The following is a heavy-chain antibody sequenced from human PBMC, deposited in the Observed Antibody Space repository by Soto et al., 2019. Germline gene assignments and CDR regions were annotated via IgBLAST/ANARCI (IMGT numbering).Heavy chain of an antibody. CDR3: ASGLRFLEWLLSRTQNYYYYYGMDG. Sequence: QVQLQQWGAGLLKPSETLSLTCAVYGGSFSGYYWSWIRQPPGKGLEWIGEINHSGSTNYNPSLKNRVTISVDTSKNQFSLKLSSVAAADTAVYYCASGLRFLEWLLSRTQNYYYYYGMDGWGQGTTVTVSS. CDR2: INHSGST. J-gene: IGHJ6*02. CDR1: GGSFSGYY. V-gene: IGHV4-34*01. D-gene: IGHD3-3*01.